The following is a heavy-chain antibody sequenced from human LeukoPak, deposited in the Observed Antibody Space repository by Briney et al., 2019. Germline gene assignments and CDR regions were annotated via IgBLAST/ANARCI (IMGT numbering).Heavy chain of an antibody. V-gene: IGHV4-34*01. J-gene: IGHJ6*02. CDR1: GGSFSGYY. CDR2: INHSGST. CDR3: AGSYVWGNSKFYYYYGMDV. Sequence: PSGTLSLTCAVYGGSFSGYYWSWIRQPPGKGLEWIGEINHSGSTNYNPSLKSRVTISVDTSKNQFSLKLSSVTAADTAVYYCAGSYVWGNSKFYYYYGMDVWGQGTTVTVSS. D-gene: IGHD3-16*01.